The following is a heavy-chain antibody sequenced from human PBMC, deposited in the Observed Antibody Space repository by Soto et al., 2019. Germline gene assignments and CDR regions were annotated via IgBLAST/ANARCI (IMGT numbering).Heavy chain of an antibody. D-gene: IGHD3-9*01. Sequence: PSETLSLTCAVSGVSISSSNWWSWVRQPPGKGLEWIGEIYHSGSTNYNPSLKSRVTISVDKSKNQFSLKLSSVTAADTAVYYCASFLDILTGYDDYWGQGTLVTVSS. CDR3: ASFLDILTGYDDY. V-gene: IGHV4-4*02. CDR2: IYHSGST. J-gene: IGHJ4*02. CDR1: GVSISSSNW.